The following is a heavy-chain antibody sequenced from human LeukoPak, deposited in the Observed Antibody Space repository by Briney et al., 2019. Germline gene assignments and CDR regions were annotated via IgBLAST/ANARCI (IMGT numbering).Heavy chain of an antibody. CDR3: ARDYCTNGVCYDY. J-gene: IGHJ4*02. CDR2: IPYDGSNK. V-gene: IGHV3-30-3*01. CDR1: GFTFSSYA. D-gene: IGHD2-8*01. Sequence: RSLGLSCAASGFTFSSYAMHWVRQAPGKGLEWVAVIPYDGSNKYYADSVKGRFTISRDNSKNTLYLQMNSLRAEDTAVYYCARDYCTNGVCYDYWGQGTLVTVSS.